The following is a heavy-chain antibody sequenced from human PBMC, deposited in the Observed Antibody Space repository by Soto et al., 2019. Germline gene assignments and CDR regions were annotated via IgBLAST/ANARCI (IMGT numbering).Heavy chain of an antibody. D-gene: IGHD2-15*01. CDR3: ARVLVVVVAATRYYYGIGL. Sequence: GASVKVSCKASGYPFTSYDINWVRQATGQGHEWMGWMNPNSGNTGYAQKFQGRVTMTSNTSISTAYMELSSLRYEDTDVYYCARVLVVVVAATRYYYGIGLWDQVNTIAVAS. CDR1: GYPFTSYD. J-gene: IGHJ6*02. V-gene: IGHV1-8*01. CDR2: MNPNSGNT.